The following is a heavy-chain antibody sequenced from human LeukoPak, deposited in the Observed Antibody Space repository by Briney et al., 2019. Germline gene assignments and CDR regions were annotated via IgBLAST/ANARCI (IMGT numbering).Heavy chain of an antibody. J-gene: IGHJ4*01. CDR1: GFTFDDYG. D-gene: IGHD5-18*01. V-gene: IGHV3-9*03. CDR2: ISWNSGSI. Sequence: GRSLRLSCAASGFTFDDYGMHWVRQAPGKGLEWVSGISWNSGSIGYADSVKGRFTISRDNARSTLYLQMNSLRADDMALYYCTKASGYSSGAVDYWGHGTLVTVSS. CDR3: TKASGYSSGAVDY.